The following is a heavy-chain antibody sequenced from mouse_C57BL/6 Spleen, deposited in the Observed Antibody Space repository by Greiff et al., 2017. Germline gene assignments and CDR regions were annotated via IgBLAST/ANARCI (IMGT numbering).Heavy chain of an antibody. CDR1: GYTFTDYY. Sequence: VKLMESGPELVKPGASVKISCKASGYTFTDYYINWVKQRPGQGLEWIGWLFTGTGSTYYNEKFKGKATLTVDKSSSTAYMLLSSLTSEDSAVYVCARRNYYGYYFDYWGQGTTLTVSS. CDR2: LFTGTGST. CDR3: ARRNYYGYYFDY. D-gene: IGHD1-2*01. V-gene: IGHV1-75*01. J-gene: IGHJ2*01.